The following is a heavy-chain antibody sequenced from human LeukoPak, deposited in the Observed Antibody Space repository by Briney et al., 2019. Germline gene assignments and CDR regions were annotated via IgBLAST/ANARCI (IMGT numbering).Heavy chain of an antibody. CDR1: GYTLTELS. Sequence: RASVKVSCKVSGYTLTELSMHWVRQAHGQRLEWMGWINAGNGNTKYSQKFQGRVTITRDTSASTAYMELSSLRSEDTAVYYCARGRYSGSYWSFDYWGQGTLVTVSS. V-gene: IGHV1-3*01. D-gene: IGHD1-26*01. J-gene: IGHJ4*02. CDR3: ARGRYSGSYWSFDY. CDR2: INAGNGNT.